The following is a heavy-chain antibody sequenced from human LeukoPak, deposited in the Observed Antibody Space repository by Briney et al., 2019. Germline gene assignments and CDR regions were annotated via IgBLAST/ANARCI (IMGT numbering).Heavy chain of an antibody. CDR3: ATLGAGGSYPPFDY. D-gene: IGHD1-26*01. J-gene: IGHJ4*02. V-gene: IGHV1-2*02. CDR1: GYTFTGYY. Sequence: ASVKVSCKASGYTFTGYYMHWVRQAPGQGLEWMGWINPNSGGTNYAQKFQGRVIMTRDTSISTAYMELSRLRSDDTAVYYCATLGAGGSYPPFDYWGQGTLVTVSS. CDR2: INPNSGGT.